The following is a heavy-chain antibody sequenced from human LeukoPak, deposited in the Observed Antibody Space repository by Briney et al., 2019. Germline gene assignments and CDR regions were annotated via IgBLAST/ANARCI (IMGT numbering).Heavy chain of an antibody. J-gene: IGHJ4*02. V-gene: IGHV4-39*06. CDR2: IYYSGST. D-gene: IGHD5-24*01. CDR1: GGSISSSSYY. CDR3: ARPAGRDGYITPGDFDY. Sequence: SETLSLTCTVSGGSISSSSYYWGWIRQPPGKGLEWIGSIYYSGSTYYNPSLKSRVTISVDTSKNQFTLKLSSVTAADTAVYYCARPAGRDGYITPGDFDYWGQGTLVTVSS.